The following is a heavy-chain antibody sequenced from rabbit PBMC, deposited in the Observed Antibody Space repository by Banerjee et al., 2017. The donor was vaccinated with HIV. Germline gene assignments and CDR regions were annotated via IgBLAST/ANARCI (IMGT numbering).Heavy chain of an antibody. CDR2: IYTGSGST. Sequence: QSLEESGGDLVKPGASLTLTCTASGFSFSSTYYMCWVRQAPGKGLEWIACIYTGSGSTYYASWAKGRFTISKTSSTTVTLQMTSLTAADTATYFCARARTTYYEVDLWGPGTLVTVS. J-gene: IGHJ4*01. D-gene: IGHD8-1*01. CDR3: ARARTTYYEVDL. CDR1: GFSFSSTYY. V-gene: IGHV1S40*01.